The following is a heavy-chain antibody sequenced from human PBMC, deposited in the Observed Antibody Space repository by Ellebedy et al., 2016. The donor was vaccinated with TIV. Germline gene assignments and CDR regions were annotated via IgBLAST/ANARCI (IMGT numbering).Heavy chain of an antibody. CDR3: ARDWEAVPSDAFDI. V-gene: IGHV1-8*01. CDR1: GYTFTNYD. D-gene: IGHD6-19*01. Sequence: ASVKVSCKASGYTFTNYDINWVRQATGQGLEWMGWMNPNSGNTGYAQKFQGRVTMTRNTSISTAYMELNSLRSEDTAVYYCARDWEAVPSDAFDIWGQGTMVTVSS. J-gene: IGHJ3*02. CDR2: MNPNSGNT.